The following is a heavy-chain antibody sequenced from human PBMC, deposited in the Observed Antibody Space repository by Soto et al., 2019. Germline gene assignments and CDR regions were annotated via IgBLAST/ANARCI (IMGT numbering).Heavy chain of an antibody. CDR1: GYTFPNND. CDR2: MNPGSGDT. CDR3: ARMASFGSLNWFDP. Sequence: ASVKVSCKASGYTFPNNDVTWVRQATGQGLEWMGWMNPGSGDTGYAQKFQGRVTMTRNISIATAYMELSSLRSEDTAIYYCARMASFGSLNWFDPWGQGTLLTVST. D-gene: IGHD5-18*01. V-gene: IGHV1-8*01. J-gene: IGHJ5*02.